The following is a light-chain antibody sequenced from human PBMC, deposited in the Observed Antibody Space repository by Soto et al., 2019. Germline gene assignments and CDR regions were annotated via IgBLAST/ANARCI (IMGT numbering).Light chain of an antibody. V-gene: IGKV1-12*01. CDR3: QQANSFPVT. CDR1: QGISRW. Sequence: DIQMTHSPATLSATEEDRVPISYRASQGISRWLAWYQQKPGKAPSLLIYAASSLQSGVPLRFSGRGSGTEFTLTISSLQPEDFATYFCQQANSFPVTFGQGRLLEI. CDR2: AAS. J-gene: IGKJ5*01.